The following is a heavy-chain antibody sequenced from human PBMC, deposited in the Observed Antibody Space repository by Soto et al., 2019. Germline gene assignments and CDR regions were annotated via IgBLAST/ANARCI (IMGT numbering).Heavy chain of an antibody. D-gene: IGHD3-10*01. J-gene: IGHJ6*02. CDR3: ARGYYYGSGSSYSANVNYYYGMDA. V-gene: IGHV4-4*07. CDR2: IYTSGST. Sequence: SETLSLTCTVSGGSISSYYWSWIRQPAGKGLEWIGRIYTSGSTNYNPSLKSRVTMSVDTSKNQFSLKLSSVTAADTAVYYCARGYYYGSGSSYSANVNYYYGMDAWGQGTMVSVSS. CDR1: GGSISSYY.